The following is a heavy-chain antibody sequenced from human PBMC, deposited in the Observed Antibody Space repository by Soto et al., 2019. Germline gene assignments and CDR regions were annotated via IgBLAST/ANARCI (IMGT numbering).Heavy chain of an antibody. D-gene: IGHD1-26*01. CDR1: GDSINNSY. V-gene: IGHV4-4*07. CDR3: AKEGSGGSNWFDP. Sequence: SETLSLTCTVSGDSINNSYWSWIRQPAGKGLEWIGRIYSSGTTNFNPSLKTRVTMSADMSKNQLSLKLRSVTAADTAVYYCAKEGSGGSNWFDPWGPGTLVTAPQ. CDR2: IYSSGTT. J-gene: IGHJ5*02.